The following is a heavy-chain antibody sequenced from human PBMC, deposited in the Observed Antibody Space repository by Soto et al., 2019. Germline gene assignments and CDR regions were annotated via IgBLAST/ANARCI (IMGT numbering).Heavy chain of an antibody. CDR1: GGSISSGDYY. V-gene: IGHV4-30-4*01. J-gene: IGHJ2*01. Sequence: QVQLQESGPGLVKPSQTLSLTCTVSGGSISSGDYYWSWIRQPPGKGLEWIGYIYYSGSTYYNPSLKSRVTISVDTSKIQFSLKLSSVTAADTAVYYCARDPQSILATIYRVGYFDLWGRGTLVTVSS. D-gene: IGHD5-12*01. CDR3: ARDPQSILATIYRVGYFDL. CDR2: IYYSGST.